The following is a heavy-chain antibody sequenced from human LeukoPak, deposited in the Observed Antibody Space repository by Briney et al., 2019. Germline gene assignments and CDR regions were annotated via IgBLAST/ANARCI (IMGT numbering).Heavy chain of an antibody. CDR2: IIPILGIA. V-gene: IGHV1-69*02. Sequence: SSVKVSCKASGGTFSSYTISWVRQAPGQGLGWMGRIIPILGIANYAQKFQGRVTITADKSTSTAYMELSSLRSEDTAVYYCASPRALYCSSTSCQTANGAFDIWGQGTMVTVSS. D-gene: IGHD2-2*01. CDR1: GGTFSSYT. J-gene: IGHJ3*02. CDR3: ASPRALYCSSTSCQTANGAFDI.